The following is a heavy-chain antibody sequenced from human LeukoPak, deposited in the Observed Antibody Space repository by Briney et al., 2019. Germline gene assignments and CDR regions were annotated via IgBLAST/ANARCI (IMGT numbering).Heavy chain of an antibody. Sequence: PSETLSLTCAVYGGSFSGYYWSWIRQPPGKGLEWIGEINHSGSTNYNPSLKSRVTISVDTSKNQFSPKLSSVTAADTAVYYCARVAGGLVDYWGQGTLVTVSS. D-gene: IGHD2-15*01. V-gene: IGHV4-34*01. CDR3: ARVAGGLVDY. J-gene: IGHJ4*02. CDR1: GGSFSGYY. CDR2: INHSGST.